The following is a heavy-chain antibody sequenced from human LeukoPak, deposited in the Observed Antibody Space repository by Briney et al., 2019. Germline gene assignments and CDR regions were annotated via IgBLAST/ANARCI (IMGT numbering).Heavy chain of an antibody. CDR3: ARDYSGYDLLLFDY. CDR2: INPNSGGT. CDR1: GYTFTGYY. V-gene: IGHV1-2*02. Sequence: GASVKVSCKASGYTFTGYYMHWVRQAPGQGLEWMGWINPNSGGTNYALKFQGRVTMTRDTSISTAYMELSRLRSDDTAVYYCARDYSGYDLLLFDYWGQGTLVTVSS. J-gene: IGHJ4*02. D-gene: IGHD5-12*01.